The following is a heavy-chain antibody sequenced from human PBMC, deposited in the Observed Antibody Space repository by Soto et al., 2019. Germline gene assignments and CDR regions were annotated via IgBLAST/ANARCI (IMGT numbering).Heavy chain of an antibody. D-gene: IGHD4-17*01. CDR2: ISGDGEII. Sequence: LRLSCAASGFTFSDYYIHWIRRAPGKGLEWISYISGDGEIIQYAASARGRFTISRDNAENSVYLEMDSLRAEDTALYYCARDVDADFRTDFDYWGRGTLVTVSS. CDR3: ARDVDADFRTDFDY. CDR1: GFTFSDYY. V-gene: IGHV3-11*01. J-gene: IGHJ4*02.